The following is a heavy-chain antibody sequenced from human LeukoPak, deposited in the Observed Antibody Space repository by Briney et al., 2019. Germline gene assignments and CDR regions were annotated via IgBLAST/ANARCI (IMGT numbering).Heavy chain of an antibody. J-gene: IGHJ4*02. CDR1: GFTVSNNY. CDR3: TGAAPPGGKLDF. D-gene: IGHD3-16*01. V-gene: IGHV3-66*01. CDR2: IYSGGDT. Sequence: GGSLRLSCAASGFTVSNNYMNWVRQAPGKGLEWVSVIYSGGDTFYADSVKGRFTISRDNSRNTLYLQMNSLRAEDTAVYYCTGAAPPGGKLDFWGRGPLVTVS.